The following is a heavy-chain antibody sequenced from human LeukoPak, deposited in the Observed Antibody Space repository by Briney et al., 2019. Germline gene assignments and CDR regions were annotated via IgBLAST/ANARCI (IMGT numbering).Heavy chain of an antibody. Sequence: SDTLSLTCIVSGGSISSGGHYWSWICQHPGKGLEWIGYINYSGSTYYNPSLKSRVTISVDTSQNQFSLKLSSVTAADTAVYYCARDEAIFGAGYYYGMDVWGQGTTVTVSS. CDR1: GGSISSGGHY. V-gene: IGHV4-31*03. CDR3: ARDEAIFGAGYYYGMDV. J-gene: IGHJ6*02. CDR2: INYSGST. D-gene: IGHD3-3*01.